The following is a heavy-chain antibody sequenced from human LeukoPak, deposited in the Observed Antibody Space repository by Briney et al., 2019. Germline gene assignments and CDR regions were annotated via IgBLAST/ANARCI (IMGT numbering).Heavy chain of an antibody. CDR2: IVVDSGHT. J-gene: IGHJ6*03. V-gene: IGHV1-58*02. D-gene: IGHD4-11*01. CDR1: GFTFSSSA. Sequence: GTSVTVSCKASGFTFSSSAMQWVRQARGQRLEWIGWIVVDSGHTYYAQRFQERVTITADMSTSTAYMELSSLRSEDTAVYYCAAAPYDYSNYTYYIDVWGKG. CDR3: AAAPYDYSNYTYYIDV.